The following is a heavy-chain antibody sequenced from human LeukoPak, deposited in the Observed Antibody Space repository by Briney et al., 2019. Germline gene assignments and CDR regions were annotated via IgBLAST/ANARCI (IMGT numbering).Heavy chain of an antibody. Sequence: GESLQISCKGYGYSFTSYWIGWVRQMPGKGLEWMGIIYPGDSDTRYSPSFQGQVTISADKSISTAYLQWSSLKASDTAMYYCARGPRFLEWLSPRAPGAFDIWGQGTMVTVSS. D-gene: IGHD3-3*01. V-gene: IGHV5-51*01. CDR3: ARGPRFLEWLSPRAPGAFDI. CDR2: IYPGDSDT. J-gene: IGHJ3*02. CDR1: GYSFTSYW.